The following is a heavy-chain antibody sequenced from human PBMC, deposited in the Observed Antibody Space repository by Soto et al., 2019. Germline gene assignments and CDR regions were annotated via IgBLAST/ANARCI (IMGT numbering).Heavy chain of an antibody. CDR2: VRSSGDDT. J-gene: IGHJ4*02. CDR3: ARDGESSSSSDFDF. Sequence: DVQLVESGGGFVQPGGSLRLSCAASGFTFGYYNMHWVRQAPGKGLEWVSFVRSSGDDTYYADSVKGRFTISRDNAKDSLYLQMNSLREEDTAVYYCARDGESSSSSDFDFWGQGALVTVSS. V-gene: IGHV3-48*02. D-gene: IGHD2-2*01. CDR1: GFTFGYYN.